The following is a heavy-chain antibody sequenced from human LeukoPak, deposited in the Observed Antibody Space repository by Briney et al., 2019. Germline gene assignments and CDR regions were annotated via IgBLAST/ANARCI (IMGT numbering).Heavy chain of an antibody. D-gene: IGHD3-10*01. V-gene: IGHV4-34*01. CDR1: GWSFRGYY. J-gene: IGHJ5*01. CDR2: INHGGST. CDR3: ASGWYNYGSKADS. Sequence: PSETLSLTCAVYGWSFRGYYWSWIRQSPGTGLEWIGEINHGGSTNYNPSLMRRVSISANATNNHFSHRLSSVLAADTAIYYCASGWYNYGSKADSWGQGTLVTVSS.